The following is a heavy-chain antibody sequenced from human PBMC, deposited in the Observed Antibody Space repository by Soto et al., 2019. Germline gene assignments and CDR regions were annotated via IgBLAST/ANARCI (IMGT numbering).Heavy chain of an antibody. CDR1: GYTFTSYA. CDR2: INAGNGNT. D-gene: IGHD2-15*01. Sequence: GASVKVSCKASGYTFTSYAMHWVRQAPGQRLEWMGWINAGNGNTKYSQKFQGRVTITRDTAASTAYMELSSLRSEDTAVYYCARFTLRLERAFDIWGQGTMVTVSS. J-gene: IGHJ3*02. CDR3: ARFTLRLERAFDI. V-gene: IGHV1-3*01.